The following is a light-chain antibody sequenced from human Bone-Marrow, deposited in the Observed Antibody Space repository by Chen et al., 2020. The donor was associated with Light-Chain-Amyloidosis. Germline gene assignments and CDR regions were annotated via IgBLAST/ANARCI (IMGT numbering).Light chain of an antibody. CDR1: SSDVGGDNH. CDR3: SSYTITNTLV. V-gene: IGLV2-14*01. J-gene: IGLJ1*01. CDR2: EVT. Sequence: ALTQPASVSGSPGQSITISCTGTSSDVGGDNHVSWYQQHPDNAPKLMIYEVTNRPSWVPDRFSGSKSDNTASLTISGLQTEDEADYFCSSYTITNTLVFGSGTRVTVL.